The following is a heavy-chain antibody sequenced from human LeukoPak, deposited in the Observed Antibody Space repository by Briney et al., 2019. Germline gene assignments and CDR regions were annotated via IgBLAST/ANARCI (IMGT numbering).Heavy chain of an antibody. V-gene: IGHV1-2*02. Sequence: ASVKVSCKASGYTFTGYYMHWVRQAPGQGLEWMGWINPNSGDTNYAQKFQGRVTMTRDTSINTVYMELSKLTSDDTAVYYCERDGTFDIWGQGTMVTVSS. CDR1: GYTFTGYY. CDR3: ERDGTFDI. CDR2: INPNSGDT. J-gene: IGHJ3*02.